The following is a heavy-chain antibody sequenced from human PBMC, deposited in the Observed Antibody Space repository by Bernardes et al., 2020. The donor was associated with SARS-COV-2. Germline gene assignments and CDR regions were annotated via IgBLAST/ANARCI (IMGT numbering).Heavy chain of an antibody. CDR3: AKNPPYTDGWYRWFDP. V-gene: IGHV3-23*01. D-gene: IGHD6-19*01. CDR1: GFTFRNYA. J-gene: IGHJ5*02. Sequence: SLLLSFVASGFTFRNYAMSWVRQAPGKGLEWVSGIRGSATLTYYADSVKGRFTISRDNSKNTLYLQMNSLRAEDTAVYFCAKNPPYTDGWYRWFDPWGQGTLVTVSS. CDR2: IRGSATLT.